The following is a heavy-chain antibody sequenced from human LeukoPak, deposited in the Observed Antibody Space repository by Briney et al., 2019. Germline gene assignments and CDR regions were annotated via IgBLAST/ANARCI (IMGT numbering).Heavy chain of an antibody. D-gene: IGHD2-21*01. Sequence: GGSLRLSCAASGFNFCNYGMHWVRQAPGKGLVGVAFIRYDGSNDYYADSVRGRFTISRDNSKDTLYLQMNSLRAEDTALYYCAKIAGGSNPFDYWGQGTPVTVSS. CDR3: AKIAGGSNPFDY. J-gene: IGHJ4*02. CDR1: GFNFCNYG. V-gene: IGHV3-30*02. CDR2: IRYDGSND.